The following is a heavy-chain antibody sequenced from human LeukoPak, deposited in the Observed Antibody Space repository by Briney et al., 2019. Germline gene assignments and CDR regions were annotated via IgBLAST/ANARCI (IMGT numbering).Heavy chain of an antibody. CDR2: ISSSSSYI. D-gene: IGHD6-13*01. J-gene: IGHJ4*02. CDR3: ARDSSSSWYTFDY. V-gene: IGHV3-21*01. CDR1: GFTFSSYS. Sequence: GGSLRLSSAASGFTFSSYSMNWVRQAPGKGLEWVSSISSSSSYIYYADSVKGRFTISRDNAKNSLYLQMNSLRAEDTAVYYCARDSSSSWYTFDYWGQGTLVTVSS.